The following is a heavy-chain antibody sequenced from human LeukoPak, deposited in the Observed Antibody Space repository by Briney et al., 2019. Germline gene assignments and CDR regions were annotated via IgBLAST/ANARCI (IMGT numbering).Heavy chain of an antibody. V-gene: IGHV3-23*01. D-gene: IGHD3-16*01. Sequence: GGTLRLSCAASGFTFNSYGMSWVRQAPGKGLEWVSAISGSGAGTYYADSVKGRFTISRDYSQNTLSPQMNSLRAEDTAVYYCVKDLGGPMLTFGGQRGYFDYWGQGALVTVSS. CDR1: GFTFNSYG. CDR2: ISGSGAGT. J-gene: IGHJ4*02. CDR3: VKDLGGPMLTFGGQRGYFDY.